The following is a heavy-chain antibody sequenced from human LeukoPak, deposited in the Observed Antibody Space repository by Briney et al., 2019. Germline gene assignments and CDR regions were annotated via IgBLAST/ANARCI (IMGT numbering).Heavy chain of an antibody. J-gene: IGHJ4*02. Sequence: GGTLRLSCAASAFTFTNAWMSWVRQAPGQGLEWVGRIKSKTDGGTTDYAAPVKGRVTISRDDSKNTVYLQMSSLKTEDTAIYYCTREDYWGQGILVTVSS. CDR3: TREDY. CDR1: AFTFTNAW. CDR2: IKSKTDGGTT. V-gene: IGHV3-15*01.